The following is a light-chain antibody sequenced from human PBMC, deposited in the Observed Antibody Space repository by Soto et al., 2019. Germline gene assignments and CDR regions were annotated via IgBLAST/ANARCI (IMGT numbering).Light chain of an antibody. J-gene: IGLJ1*01. Sequence: QSALTQPPSASESPRQSGTISCSGTSSDTGDYNYVSWYQQHPGKAPKLMIYEVSKRPSGVPDRFSGSKSGNTASLTVSGLQAEDEADYYCSSYAGSDNYVFGTGTKVTVL. CDR1: SSDTGDYNY. CDR3: SSYAGSDNYV. CDR2: EVS. V-gene: IGLV2-8*01.